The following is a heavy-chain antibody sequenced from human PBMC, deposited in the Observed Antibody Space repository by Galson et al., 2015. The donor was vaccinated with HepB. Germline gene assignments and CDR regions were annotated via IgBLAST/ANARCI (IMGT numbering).Heavy chain of an antibody. Sequence: SLRLSCSASGFALSSYCIHWVRRASGKGLGWVAFIRYDGINTYHADSDKGRFTISRDVSRNTVYLHMNSLTTDDTAVYYCAKGELPNFDYWGQGTLVTVSS. CDR2: IRYDGINT. CDR3: AKGELPNFDY. D-gene: IGHD1-7*01. V-gene: IGHV3-30*02. J-gene: IGHJ4*02. CDR1: GFALSSYC.